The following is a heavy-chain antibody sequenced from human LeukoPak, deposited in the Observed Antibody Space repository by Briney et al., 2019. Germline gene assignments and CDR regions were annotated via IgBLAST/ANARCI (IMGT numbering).Heavy chain of an antibody. J-gene: IGHJ4*02. CDR3: ARESLAAREFDY. Sequence: GGSLRLSCAASGFTFSSYAMHWVRQAPGKGLEYGSAISSNGGSTYYANSVKGRFTISRDNSKNTLYLQMGSLRAEDMAVYYCARESLAAREFDYWGQGTLVTVSS. CDR2: ISSNGGST. CDR1: GFTFSSYA. D-gene: IGHD6-6*01. V-gene: IGHV3-64*01.